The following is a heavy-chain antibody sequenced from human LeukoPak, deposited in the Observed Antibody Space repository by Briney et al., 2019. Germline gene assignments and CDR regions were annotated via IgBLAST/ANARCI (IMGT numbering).Heavy chain of an antibody. CDR1: GGSLSDYY. Sequence: PSETLSLTCTVSGGSLSDYYWTWVRQPPGKGLEWIGYIYYSGSTNYNPSLKSRLPISVDTSKTQFSLKLTSVTAADTAVYYCARLGPGGHGEFDYWGQGSLVTVSS. J-gene: IGHJ4*02. D-gene: IGHD3-10*01. V-gene: IGHV4-59*01. CDR2: IYYSGST. CDR3: ARLGPGGHGEFDY.